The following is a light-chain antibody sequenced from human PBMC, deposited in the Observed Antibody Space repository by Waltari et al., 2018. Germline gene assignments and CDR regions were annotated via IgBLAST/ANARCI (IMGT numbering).Light chain of an antibody. V-gene: IGKV4-1*01. Sequence: DIGMTQSPDSLAVALGERATINCKSSQTLLYTSNNKNYLTLYQQKSGQPPKVLIFWASTRESGVAERFNGSGSGTDFTLTINSLQPEDVAVYFCQQYFSSPYTFGQGTKLEIK. CDR1: QTLLYTSNNKNY. CDR2: WAS. CDR3: QQYFSSPYT. J-gene: IGKJ2*01.